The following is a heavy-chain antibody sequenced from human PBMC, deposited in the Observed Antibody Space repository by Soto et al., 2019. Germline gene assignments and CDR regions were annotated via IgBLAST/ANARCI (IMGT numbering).Heavy chain of an antibody. CDR1: GDSVSRNSAA. J-gene: IGHJ4*02. Sequence: SQTLSLICDISGDSVSRNSAAWNWISQSPSRGLEWLGRTYYRSKWYNDYAVSVKSRITINPDTSRNQFSLRLNSVTPEDTAVYYCAGSSGYTSGSLDFWGQGIQVTVSS. V-gene: IGHV6-1*01. CDR2: TYYRSKWYN. CDR3: AGSSGYTSGSLDF. D-gene: IGHD6-19*01.